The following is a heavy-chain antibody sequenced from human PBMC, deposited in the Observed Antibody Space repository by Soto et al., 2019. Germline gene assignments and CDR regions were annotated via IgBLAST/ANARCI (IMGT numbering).Heavy chain of an antibody. CDR1: GFTVSNNY. CDR3: ARDVCSSISCYGAFDY. J-gene: IGHJ4*02. Sequence: GGSLRLSCAASGFTVSNNYMSWVRQAPGKGLEWVSVIYNGGSTFYADSVKGRVTISRDNSKNTLYLQMNTLRAEDTAVYYCARDVCSSISCYGAFDYWGQGTLVTVSS. V-gene: IGHV3-66*01. D-gene: IGHD2-2*01. CDR2: IYNGGST.